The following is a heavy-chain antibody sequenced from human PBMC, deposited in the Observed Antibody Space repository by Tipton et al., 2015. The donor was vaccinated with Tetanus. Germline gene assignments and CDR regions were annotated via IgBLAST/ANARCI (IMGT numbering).Heavy chain of an antibody. V-gene: IGHV3-7*03. J-gene: IGHJ4*02. CDR1: GFSPNRHI. CDR2: INRDGSET. CDR3: AAEVSAGY. Sequence: SLRLSCAVSGFSPNRHILHWVRQAPGKGLEWVANINRDGSETYYVDSVKGRFTISRDNAKNLLHLQMNSLRAEDTAVYYCAAEVSAGYWGQGTLVTVSS. D-gene: IGHD4/OR15-4a*01.